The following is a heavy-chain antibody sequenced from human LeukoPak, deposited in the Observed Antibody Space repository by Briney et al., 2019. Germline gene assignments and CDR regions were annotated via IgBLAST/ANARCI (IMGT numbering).Heavy chain of an antibody. Sequence: GGSLRLSCAASGFTFSDYYMSWIRPAPGKGLEWVSYISSSGSTIYYADPVKRRFPIYRENSKNTLYLQMSSLRPEDTAIYYCTKDPRAYSDYSNWFDPWGQETLVTVSS. V-gene: IGHV3-11*01. CDR3: TKDPRAYSDYSNWFDP. D-gene: IGHD5-12*01. J-gene: IGHJ5*02. CDR2: ISSSGSTI. CDR1: GFTFSDYY.